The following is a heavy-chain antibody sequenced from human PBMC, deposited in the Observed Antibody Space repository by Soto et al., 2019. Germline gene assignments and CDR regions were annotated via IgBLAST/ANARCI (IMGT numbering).Heavy chain of an antibody. CDR2: ISAYNGNT. Sequence: ASVKVPCKASGYTFTMYGIGCVLQSPLQGLEWMGWISAYNGNTNYAQKLQGRVTMTTDTSTSTAYMELRSLRSDDTAVYYCARPRYDFWSGYSPLDYWGQGTLVTVSS. V-gene: IGHV1-18*01. D-gene: IGHD3-3*01. CDR1: GYTFTMYG. J-gene: IGHJ4*02. CDR3: ARPRYDFWSGYSPLDY.